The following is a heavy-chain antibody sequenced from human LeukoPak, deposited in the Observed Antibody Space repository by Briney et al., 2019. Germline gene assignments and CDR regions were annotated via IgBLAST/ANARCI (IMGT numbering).Heavy chain of an antibody. J-gene: IGHJ6*02. CDR3: AADSRGIVIVPAAMQYYYYGMDV. CDR2: IVVGSGET. CDR1: GLTFTNSA. V-gene: IGHV1-58*01. Sequence: GAPVKVSCKASGLTFTNSAVQWVRQAHGRRLEWIGWIVVGSGETNYAQEFQERVTITRDMSTSTAYMELSSLRSEDTAVYYCAADSRGIVIVPAAMQYYYYGMDVWGQGTTVTVSS. D-gene: IGHD2-2*01.